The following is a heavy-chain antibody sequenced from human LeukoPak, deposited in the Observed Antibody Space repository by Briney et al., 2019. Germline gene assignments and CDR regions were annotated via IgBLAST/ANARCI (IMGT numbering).Heavy chain of an antibody. CDR1: GFTFSSYP. Sequence: GGSLRLSCAASGFTFSSYPMNWVRQAPGKGLEWVSYIRGSSSPICYADSVKGRFIISRDNAKNSLYLQMNSLRAEDTAMYFCARDNDRGGALDIWGQGTMVTVSS. D-gene: IGHD2-8*01. J-gene: IGHJ3*02. V-gene: IGHV3-48*01. CDR2: IRGSSSPI. CDR3: ARDNDRGGALDI.